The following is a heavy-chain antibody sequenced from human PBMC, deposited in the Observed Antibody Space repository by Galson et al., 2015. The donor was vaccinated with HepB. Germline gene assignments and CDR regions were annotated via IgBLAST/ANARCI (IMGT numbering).Heavy chain of an antibody. CDR3: AKDLPTWLGGASARTFDY. CDR1: GFTFSSYA. V-gene: IGHV3-23*01. D-gene: IGHD3-16*01. Sequence: SLRLSCAASGFTFSSYATSWVRQAPGKGLEWVSAISGSGGSTYYADSVKGRFTISRDNSKNTLYLQMSSLRAEDTAVYYCAKDLPTWLGGASARTFDYWGQGTLVTVSS. CDR2: ISGSGGST. J-gene: IGHJ4*02.